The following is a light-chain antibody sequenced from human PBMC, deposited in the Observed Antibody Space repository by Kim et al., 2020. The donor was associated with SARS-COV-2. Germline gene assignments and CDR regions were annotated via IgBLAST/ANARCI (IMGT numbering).Light chain of an antibody. CDR2: DVN. Sequence: QSALTQPASVSGSPGQSITISCTGTSSDVGAYDYVSWYQQHPGKAPKLMISDVNKRSSGVSNRFSGSKSDFTASLTISGLQAEDEADYYCTSYTSSSTYVLFGGGTKLTVL. V-gene: IGLV2-14*03. CDR3: TSYTSSSTYVL. CDR1: SSDVGAYDY. J-gene: IGLJ2*01.